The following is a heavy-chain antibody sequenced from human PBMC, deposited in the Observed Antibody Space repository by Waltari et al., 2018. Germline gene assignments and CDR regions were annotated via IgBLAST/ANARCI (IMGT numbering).Heavy chain of an antibody. CDR2: MNPNSGNT. V-gene: IGHV1-8*03. D-gene: IGHD6-13*01. J-gene: IGHJ6*02. CDR1: GYTFTSYD. Sequence: QVQLVQSGAEVKKPGASVKVSCKASGYTFTSYDINWVRQATGQGLECMGWMNPNSGNTGYAQKFQGRVTITRNTSISTAYMELSSLRSEDTAVYYCARAQYSSSWYGYYYYGMDVWGQGTTVTVSS. CDR3: ARAQYSSSWYGYYYYGMDV.